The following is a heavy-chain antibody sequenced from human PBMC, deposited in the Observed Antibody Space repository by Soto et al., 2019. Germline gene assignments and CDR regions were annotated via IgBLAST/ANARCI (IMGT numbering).Heavy chain of an antibody. V-gene: IGHV3-30-3*01. CDR2: ISYDGSNK. CDR1: GFTFSSYA. Sequence: GSLRLSCAASGFTFSSYAMHWVRQAPGKGLEWVAVISYDGSNKYYADSVKGRFTISRDNSKNTLYLQMNSLRAEDTAVYYCARQALERRSGPFDYWGQGTLVTVSS. J-gene: IGHJ4*02. CDR3: ARQALERRSGPFDY. D-gene: IGHD1-1*01.